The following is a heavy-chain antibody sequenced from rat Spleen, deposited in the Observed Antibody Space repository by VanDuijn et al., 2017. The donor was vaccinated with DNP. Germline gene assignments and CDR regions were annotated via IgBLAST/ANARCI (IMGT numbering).Heavy chain of an antibody. V-gene: IGHV2-6*01. D-gene: IGHD1-3*01. J-gene: IGHJ4*01. CDR3: ARSLATVVPTGAMDV. Sequence: QVQLKESGPGLVQPSRTLSLTCTVSGFSLSSYGVSWVRQPPGKGLEWIAGIWSGGNTDYNSALKSRLSISRDTSQSQVFLKMNSVQTEDSAMYFCARSLATVVPTGAMDVWGQGTSVTVSS. CDR2: IWSGGNT. CDR1: GFSLSSYG.